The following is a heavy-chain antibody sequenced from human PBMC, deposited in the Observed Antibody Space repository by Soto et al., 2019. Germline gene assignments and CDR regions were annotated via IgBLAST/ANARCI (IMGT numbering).Heavy chain of an antibody. CDR1: GYTFTSYA. V-gene: IGHV1-3*01. Sequence: ASVKVSCKASGYTFTSYAMHWVRQAPGQRPEWMGWINAGNGNTKYSQKFQGRVTITRDTSASTAYMELSSLRSEDTAVYYCARDRGLMVYAISNWFDPWGQGTLVTVSS. CDR2: INAGNGNT. J-gene: IGHJ5*02. D-gene: IGHD2-8*01. CDR3: ARDRGLMVYAISNWFDP.